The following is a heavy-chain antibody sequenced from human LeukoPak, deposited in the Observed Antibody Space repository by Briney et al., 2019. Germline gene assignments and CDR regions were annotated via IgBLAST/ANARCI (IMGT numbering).Heavy chain of an antibody. CDR3: ARLSGEISDAFDI. Sequence: GESLKICGNGSGYSFTSYWIGWVRQMPGEGLELMGIIYPGDSDTRYSPSFQRQVTISADKSISTAYLQWSSLKASDTAMYYCARLSGEISDAFDIWGQGTMVTVSS. CDR1: GYSFTSYW. D-gene: IGHD3-10*02. CDR2: IYPGDSDT. V-gene: IGHV5-51*01. J-gene: IGHJ3*02.